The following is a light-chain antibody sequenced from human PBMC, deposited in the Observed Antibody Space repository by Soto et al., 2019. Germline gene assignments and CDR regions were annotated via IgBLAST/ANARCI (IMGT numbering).Light chain of an antibody. V-gene: IGLV2-11*01. Sequence: QSALTQPRSVSGSPGQSVTISCTGTSSDVGGYNYVSWYQQHPVKAPKLMIYDVSKRPSGVPDRFSGSKSDNTASLTISGLQAEDEADYYCCSYAGSYAWVFGGGTKLTVL. CDR2: DVS. CDR3: CSYAGSYAWV. CDR1: SSDVGGYNY. J-gene: IGLJ3*02.